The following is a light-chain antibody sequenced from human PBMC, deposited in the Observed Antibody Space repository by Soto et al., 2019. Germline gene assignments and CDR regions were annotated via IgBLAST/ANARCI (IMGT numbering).Light chain of an antibody. J-gene: IGLJ1*01. CDR2: EVS. CDR3: SSYRSSSTV. Sequence: QSALTQPASVSGSSGQSITISCTGTSSDVGGYNYVSWYQQHPGKAPKLMIYEVSNRPSGVSNRFSGSKSDNTASLTISGLQAEDEADYYCSSYRSSSTVFGTGTKLTVL. CDR1: SSDVGGYNY. V-gene: IGLV2-14*01.